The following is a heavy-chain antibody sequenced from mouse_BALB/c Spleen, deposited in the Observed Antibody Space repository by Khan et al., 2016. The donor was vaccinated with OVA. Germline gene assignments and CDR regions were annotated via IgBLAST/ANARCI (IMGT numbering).Heavy chain of an antibody. CDR3: ARGYDFFHY. J-gene: IGHJ3*01. D-gene: IGHD2-12*01. CDR1: GYSFTVYY. V-gene: IGHV1-26*01. CDR2: VNPNNGDT. Sequence: EVQLQESGPDLVKPGASVKISCKASGYSFTVYYMTWVKQSHGKSPEWIGRVNPNNGDTNYNQNFKGKAILTVDKSSNTAYMELRSLTSEDSAVFYCARGYDFFHYWGKGTLVTVSA.